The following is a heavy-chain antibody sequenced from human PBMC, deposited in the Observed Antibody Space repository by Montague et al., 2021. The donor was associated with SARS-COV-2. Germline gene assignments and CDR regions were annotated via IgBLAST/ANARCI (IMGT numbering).Heavy chain of an antibody. D-gene: IGHD3-10*01. V-gene: IGHV4-61*03. Sequence: SETLSLTCSVSGGSVRTGSYYWSWLRPPPGKGLEWVGYLAYSGSTNYYPSLKSRVTMSVDSSENYFSLQLNSATAADTAVYSCAREYSYRSGNTLYDKWGQGTLVIVSS. J-gene: IGHJ4*02. CDR3: AREYSYRSGNTLYDK. CDR2: LAYSGST. CDR1: GGSVRTGSYY.